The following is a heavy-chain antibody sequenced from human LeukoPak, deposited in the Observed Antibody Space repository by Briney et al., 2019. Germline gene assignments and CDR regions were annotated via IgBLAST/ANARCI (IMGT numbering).Heavy chain of an antibody. CDR3: GSSDASAYYQSIDY. Sequence: GGSLRLSCAASGFTFSSYGMHWVRQAPGKGLDWVAVISYDGSNKYYADSVKGRFSISRDNSKNTLYLQMNSLRAEDTAVYYCGSSDASAYYQSIDYWGQGNLVTVPS. CDR2: ISYDGSNK. J-gene: IGHJ4*02. V-gene: IGHV3-30*03. D-gene: IGHD1-26*01. CDR1: GFTFSSYG.